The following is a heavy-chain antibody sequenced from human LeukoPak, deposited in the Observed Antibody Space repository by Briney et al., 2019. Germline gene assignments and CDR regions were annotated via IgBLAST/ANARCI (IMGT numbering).Heavy chain of an antibody. V-gene: IGHV1-69*06. CDR2: IIPIFGTA. J-gene: IGHJ3*02. Sequence: AASVKASCKASGGTFSSYAISWVRQAPGQGLEWMGGIIPIFGTANYAQKFQGRVTITADKSTSTAYMELSSLGSEDTAVYYCARDPDPGRRAFDIWGQGTMVTVSS. CDR3: ARDPDPGRRAFDI. CDR1: GGTFSSYA. D-gene: IGHD1-26*01.